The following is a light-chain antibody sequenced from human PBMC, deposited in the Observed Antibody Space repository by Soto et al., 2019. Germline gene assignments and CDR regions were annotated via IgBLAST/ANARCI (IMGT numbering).Light chain of an antibody. CDR1: QNIYFW. CDR3: QQAHSFPLT. CDR2: GAS. J-gene: IGKJ4*01. V-gene: IGKV1D-12*01. Sequence: DIQMTQSPSSVSASVGDTVTITCRASQNIYFWLAWYQQRPGKAPKLLISGASSLQTGVPSRFSGSRSGTDFTLRITGLQPEDFATYYCQQAHSFPLTFGGGTKVQI.